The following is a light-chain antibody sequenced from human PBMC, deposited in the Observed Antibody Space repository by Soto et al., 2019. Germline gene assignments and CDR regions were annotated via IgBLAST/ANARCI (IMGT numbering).Light chain of an antibody. CDR3: QTWGTGIRA. CDR1: SGHSSNA. V-gene: IGLV4-69*01. Sequence: QLVLTQSPSASASLGASVKLTCTLSSGHSSNAIAWHQQQPQKGPRFLMKLNSDGSHSKGDGIPDRFSGSSSGAERDLTISSLQSEDEADYSCQTWGTGIRAFGGGTQLTVL. CDR2: LNSDGSH. J-gene: IGLJ7*01.